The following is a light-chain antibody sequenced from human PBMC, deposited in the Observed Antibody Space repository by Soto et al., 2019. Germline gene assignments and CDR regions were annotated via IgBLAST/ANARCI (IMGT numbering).Light chain of an antibody. CDR1: QSFRGL. CDR3: KQRHMWPIT. Sequence: IVMTQSPVTLSLSPGERATLSCRASQSFRGLLAWYQQKPGQAHRLLIYDAYNRATGIQPRFSGSGSGTDFTLTIRSLEPEDSAVYYCKQRHMWPITFGQGTRLEI. CDR2: DAY. V-gene: IGKV3-11*01. J-gene: IGKJ5*01.